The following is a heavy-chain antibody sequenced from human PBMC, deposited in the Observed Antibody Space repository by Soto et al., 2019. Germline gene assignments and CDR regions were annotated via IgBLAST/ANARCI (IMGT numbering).Heavy chain of an antibody. V-gene: IGHV1-18*01. CDR1: GYTFNSYG. D-gene: IGHD3-22*01. CDR3: ARGGYYDSSGSRNYHYYGMDA. J-gene: IGHJ6*02. CDR2: ISPYDDNT. Sequence: QVQLVQSGTEVKKPGASVKVSCKASGYTFNSYGISWVRQAPGQGLEWMGWISPYDDNTNYAQNLQGRVTMTTDTSTGTANMELRSLRSDDTAVYYCARGGYYDSSGSRNYHYYGMDAWGQGTTVTVS.